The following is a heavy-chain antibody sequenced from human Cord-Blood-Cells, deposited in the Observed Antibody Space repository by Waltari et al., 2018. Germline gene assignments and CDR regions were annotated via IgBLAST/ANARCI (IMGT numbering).Heavy chain of an antibody. V-gene: IGHV1-69*01. CDR3: ARAQGGSYYYYYGMDV. J-gene: IGHJ6*02. CDR1: GGTFSSYA. D-gene: IGHD3-16*01. Sequence: QVQLVQSGAEVKKPGSSVKVSCTASGGTFSSYAISWVRLAPGQGLEWMGGIIPIFGTANYAQKFQCRVTINADESTSTAYMELSSLRSEDTAVYYCARAQGGSYYYYYGMDVWGQGTTVTVSS. CDR2: IIPIFGTA.